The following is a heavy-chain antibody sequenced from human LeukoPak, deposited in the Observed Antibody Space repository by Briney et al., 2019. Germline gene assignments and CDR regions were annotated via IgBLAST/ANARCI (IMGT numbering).Heavy chain of an antibody. CDR1: GYTFSRYA. CDR2: INAGDGNT. D-gene: IGHD4-17*01. CDR3: ARATHYGDYYPEGFDY. V-gene: IGHV1-3*01. J-gene: IGHJ4*02. Sequence: ASVKVSCKASGYTFSRYAMHWVRQAPGQRLEWMGWINAGDGNTEYSQKFQGRVTITRDTSANTVYMELSSLRSEDTAVYYCARATHYGDYYPEGFDYWGQGTLVTVS.